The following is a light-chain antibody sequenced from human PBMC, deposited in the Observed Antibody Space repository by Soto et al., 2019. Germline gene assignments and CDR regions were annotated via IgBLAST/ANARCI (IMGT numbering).Light chain of an antibody. Sequence: QSVLTQPPSASRSPGQSVTISCTGTSSDVGGYNYVSWYQQHPGKVPKVLISEVNKRPSGVPDRFSGSKSGNTASLTVSGLQADDEADYYCSSFAGTFFVFGTGTKVT. CDR2: EVN. J-gene: IGLJ1*01. V-gene: IGLV2-8*02. CDR3: SSFAGTFFV. CDR1: SSDVGGYNY.